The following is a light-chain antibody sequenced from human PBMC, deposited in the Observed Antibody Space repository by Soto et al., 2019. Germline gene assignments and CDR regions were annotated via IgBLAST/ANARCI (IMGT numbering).Light chain of an antibody. Sequence: EIVFTQSPCTLSLSPGERATLSCMTSQSVSASQLAWYQQKPGQAPRLLIYDASIRATGIPARFSGSWSGTDFTLTINGLEPEDSAVYYCQQRGNWPPTWTFGQGTKVDIK. CDR2: DAS. CDR3: QQRGNWPPTWT. J-gene: IGKJ1*01. V-gene: IGKV3D-20*02. CDR1: QSVSASQ.